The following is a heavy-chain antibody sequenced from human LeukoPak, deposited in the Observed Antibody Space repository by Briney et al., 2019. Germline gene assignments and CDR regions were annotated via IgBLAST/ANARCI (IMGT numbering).Heavy chain of an antibody. Sequence: HSGGSLRLSCAASGFTFSSYAMSWVRQAPGKGLEWVSAISGSGGSTYYADSVKGRFTISRDNSKNTLYLQMNSLRAEDTAVYYCAKDRQNYYGSGSHYSNWFDPWGQGTLVTVSS. V-gene: IGHV3-23*01. CDR2: ISGSGGST. CDR3: AKDRQNYYGSGSHYSNWFDP. D-gene: IGHD3-10*01. J-gene: IGHJ5*02. CDR1: GFTFSSYA.